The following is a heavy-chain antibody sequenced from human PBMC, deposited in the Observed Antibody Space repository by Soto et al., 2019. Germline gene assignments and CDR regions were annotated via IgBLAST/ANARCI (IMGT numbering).Heavy chain of an antibody. CDR1: GGSFSGYY. J-gene: IGHJ5*02. D-gene: IGHD3-10*01. Sequence: SETLSLTCAVYGGSFSGYYWSWIRQPPGKGLEWIGEINHSGSTNYNPSLKSRVTISVDTSKNQFSLKLSSVTAADTAVYYCARKPHGEADHTGKWFDPWGQGTLVTVSS. CDR3: ARKPHGEADHTGKWFDP. CDR2: INHSGST. V-gene: IGHV4-34*01.